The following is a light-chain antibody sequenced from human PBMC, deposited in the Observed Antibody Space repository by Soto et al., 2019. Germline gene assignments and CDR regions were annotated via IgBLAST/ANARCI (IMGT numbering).Light chain of an antibody. Sequence: QSVLTQPPSASGSPGQSVTISCTGTSGDVGGYNFVSWYQQHPGKAPKFMIYEVSKRPSGVPDRFSGSKSGNTASLTVSGLRAEDEADYYCSSYAGGIKWVFGGGTSSPS. CDR3: SSYAGGIKWV. J-gene: IGLJ3*02. V-gene: IGLV2-8*01. CDR1: SGDVGGYNF. CDR2: EVS.